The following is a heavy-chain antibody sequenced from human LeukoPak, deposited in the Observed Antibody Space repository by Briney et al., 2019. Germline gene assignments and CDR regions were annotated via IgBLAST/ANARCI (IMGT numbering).Heavy chain of an antibody. D-gene: IGHD3-22*01. CDR1: GFTFSDYY. CDR2: ISSSGSTI. J-gene: IGHJ4*02. CDR3: ARAPDYYDSSGVDDY. V-gene: IGHV3-11*01. Sequence: PGGSLRLSCAASGFTFSDYYMSWIRQAPGKGLEWVSYISSSGSTIYYADSVKGRFTISRDNAKNSLYLQMNSLRAEDTAVYYCARAPDYYDSSGVDDYWGQGTLVTVSS.